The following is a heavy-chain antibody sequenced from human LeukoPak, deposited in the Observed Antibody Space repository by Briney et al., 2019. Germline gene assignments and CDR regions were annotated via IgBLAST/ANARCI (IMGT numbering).Heavy chain of an antibody. Sequence: GASVKVSCKASGYTFTSYDINWVRHATGQGLEWMGWMNPNSGNTSYAQTFQGRVTMTRNTSISTAYMELSSLRSEDTAVYYCARGVRAAADYDYWGQGTLVTVSS. CDR2: MNPNSGNT. CDR3: ARGVRAAADYDY. CDR1: GYTFTSYD. J-gene: IGHJ4*02. D-gene: IGHD6-13*01. V-gene: IGHV1-8*01.